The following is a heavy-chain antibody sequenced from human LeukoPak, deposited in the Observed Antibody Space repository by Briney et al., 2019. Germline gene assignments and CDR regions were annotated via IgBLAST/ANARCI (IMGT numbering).Heavy chain of an antibody. CDR2: IYYSGST. CDR1: GGSISSGDYY. Sequence: SQTLSLTCTVSGGSISSGDYYWSWIRQPPGKGLEWIGYIYYSGSTYYNPSLKSRVTISVDTSKNQFSPKLSSATAADTAVYYCARAGDYGVDYWGQGTLVTVSS. CDR3: ARAGDYGVDY. D-gene: IGHD4-17*01. V-gene: IGHV4-30-4*08. J-gene: IGHJ4*02.